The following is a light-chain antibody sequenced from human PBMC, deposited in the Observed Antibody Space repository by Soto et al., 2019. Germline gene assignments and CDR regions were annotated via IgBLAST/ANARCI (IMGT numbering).Light chain of an antibody. CDR2: DAS. V-gene: IGKV1-5*01. Sequence: MTQSPATLSASVGDIVTITCRASHDIITYLAWYQQKPGKAPKLMIYDASSLESGFPSRFSGSGSGTEFTLTISSLQPDDFATYYCQQYNSYSWTFGQGTKVDIK. CDR1: HDIITY. J-gene: IGKJ1*01. CDR3: QQYNSYSWT.